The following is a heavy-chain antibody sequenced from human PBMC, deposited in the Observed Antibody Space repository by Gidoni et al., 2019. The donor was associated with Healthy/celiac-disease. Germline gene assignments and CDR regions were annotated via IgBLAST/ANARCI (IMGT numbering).Heavy chain of an antibody. CDR3: ATLPRGVSSGVPAATRGYYGMDV. J-gene: IGHJ6*02. D-gene: IGHD2-2*01. CDR2: INHSGST. Sequence: QVQLQQWGAGLLKPSETLSLTCAVYSGSFSGYYWSWIRQPPGKGLEWIGEINHSGSTNYNPSLKSRVTISVDTSKNQFSLKLSSVTAADTAVYYCATLPRGVSSGVPAATRGYYGMDVWGQGTTVTVSS. V-gene: IGHV4-34*01. CDR1: SGSFSGYY.